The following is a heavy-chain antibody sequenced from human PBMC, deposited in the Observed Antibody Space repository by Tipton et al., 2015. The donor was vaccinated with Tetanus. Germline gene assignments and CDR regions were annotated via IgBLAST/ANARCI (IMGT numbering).Heavy chain of an antibody. CDR3: ARGGLLDDGMDV. CDR1: GGSFSGYY. CDR2: INHSGST. J-gene: IGHJ6*02. D-gene: IGHD2-2*03. Sequence: LRLSCAVYGGSFSGYYWSWIRQPPGKGLEWIGEINHSGSTNYNPSLKSRVTISVDTSKNQFSLKLSSVTAADTAVYYCARGGLLDDGMDVWGQGTTVTVSS. V-gene: IGHV4-34*01.